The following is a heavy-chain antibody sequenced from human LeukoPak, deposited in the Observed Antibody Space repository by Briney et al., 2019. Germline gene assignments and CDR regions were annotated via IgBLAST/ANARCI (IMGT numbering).Heavy chain of an antibody. CDR2: IYTSGST. CDR3: ARLTAGGSWPRLDY. Sequence: SETLSLTCTVSGGSISSYYWSWIRQPAGEGLEWIGRIYTSGSTNYNPSLKSRVTMLVDTSKNQFSLKLSSVTAADTAVYYCARLTAGGSWPRLDYWGQGTLVTVSS. J-gene: IGHJ4*02. CDR1: GGSISSYY. V-gene: IGHV4-4*07. D-gene: IGHD6-13*01.